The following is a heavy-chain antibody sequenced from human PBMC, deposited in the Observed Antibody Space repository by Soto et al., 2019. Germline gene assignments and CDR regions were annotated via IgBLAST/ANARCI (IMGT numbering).Heavy chain of an antibody. CDR2: LLRSGSSA. CDR1: VFTFSSYG. D-gene: IGHD1-26*01. CDR3: VREDILGARSFDY. Sequence: PGGSLRLSCAASVFTFSSYGMHWVRQAPGKGLEWVSSLLRSGSSAYYADSVRGRFTISSDTSANSLYLQMDNLRDEDTAVYYCVREDILGARSFDYWGQGTLVTVSS. V-gene: IGHV3-NL1*01. J-gene: IGHJ4*02.